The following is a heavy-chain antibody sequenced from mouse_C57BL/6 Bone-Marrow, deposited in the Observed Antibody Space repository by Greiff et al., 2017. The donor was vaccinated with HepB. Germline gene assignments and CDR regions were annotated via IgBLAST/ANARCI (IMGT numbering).Heavy chain of an antibody. CDR3: TPYSYYYGRFYY. Sequence: DVQLQESGTVLARPGASVKMSCKTSGYTFTSYWMHWVKQRPGQGLEWIGAIYPGNSDTSYNQKFKGKAKLTAVTSASTAYMELSSLTNEDSAVYYCTPYSYYYGRFYYWGQGTTLTVSS. CDR2: IYPGNSDT. J-gene: IGHJ2*01. V-gene: IGHV1-5*01. D-gene: IGHD1-1*01. CDR1: GYTFTSYW.